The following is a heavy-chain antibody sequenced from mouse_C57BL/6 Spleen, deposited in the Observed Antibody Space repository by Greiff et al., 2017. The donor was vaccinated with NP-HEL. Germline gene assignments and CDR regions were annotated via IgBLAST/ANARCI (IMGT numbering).Heavy chain of an antibody. J-gene: IGHJ3*01. Sequence: QVQLQQPGAELVKPGASVKLSCKASGYTFTSYWMHWVKQRPGQGLEWIGMIHPNSGSTNYNEKFKSKATLTVDKSSSTAYMQLSSLTSEDSAVYYCAREVYYGSSYSAWFAYWGQGTLVTVSA. CDR3: AREVYYGSSYSAWFAY. CDR1: GYTFTSYW. V-gene: IGHV1-64*01. D-gene: IGHD1-1*01. CDR2: IHPNSGST.